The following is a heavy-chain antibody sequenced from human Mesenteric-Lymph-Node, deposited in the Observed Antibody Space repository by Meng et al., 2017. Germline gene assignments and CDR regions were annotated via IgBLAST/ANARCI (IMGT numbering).Heavy chain of an antibody. CDR1: GFTFPFTTYA. CDR2: ISYDGSDR. Sequence: GESLKISCTVSGFTFPFTTYAMHWVRQAPGKGLEWVAVISYDGSDRHYADSVKGRFTISRDNSRDTLYLKMNSLRPEDTAVYYCARDLSSSWHGDHWGQGTLVTVSS. V-gene: IGHV3-30*04. CDR3: ARDLSSSWHGDH. D-gene: IGHD6-13*01. J-gene: IGHJ4*02.